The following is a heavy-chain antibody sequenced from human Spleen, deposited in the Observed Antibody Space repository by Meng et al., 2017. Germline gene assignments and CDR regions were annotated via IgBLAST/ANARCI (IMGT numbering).Heavy chain of an antibody. CDR2: ISYDGSNK. CDR3: ASPLDY. J-gene: IGHJ4*02. Sequence: QVQLVESGGGVVQPGRSLRLSCAASGFTFSSYAMHWVRQAPGKGLEWVAVISYDGSNKYYADSVKGRFTISRDNSKNTLYLQMNSLRAEDTAVYYCASPLDYWGQGTLVTVSS. CDR1: GFTFSSYA. V-gene: IGHV3-30*01.